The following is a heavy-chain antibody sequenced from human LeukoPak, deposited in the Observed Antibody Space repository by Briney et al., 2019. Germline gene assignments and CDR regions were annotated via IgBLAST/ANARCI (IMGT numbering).Heavy chain of an antibody. J-gene: IGHJ4*02. D-gene: IGHD6-19*01. Sequence: TGGSLTLSCTASGFIFSVYNIDWVRQAPGKGLEWVSSISGSSRYIHHADSVKGRFTISRDNAKNSVFLQMNSLRAEDTAVYYCARVGYTSGWYFDYWGRGTLVTVSS. CDR1: GFIFSVYN. CDR2: ISGSSRYI. V-gene: IGHV3-21*01. CDR3: ARVGYTSGWYFDY.